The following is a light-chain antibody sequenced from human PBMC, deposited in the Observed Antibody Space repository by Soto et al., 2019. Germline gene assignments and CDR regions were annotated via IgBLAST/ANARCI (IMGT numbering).Light chain of an antibody. CDR2: DAS. Sequence: EIVMTQSPATLSVSPGERATISCSSSQSVSSSYLAWYQQKPGQAPRLLIYDASNRATGIPARFSGSGSGTDFTLTISSLEPEDFAVYYCQQRSNWPPITCGQGTRREIK. V-gene: IGKV3D-20*02. CDR1: QSVSSSY. CDR3: QQRSNWPPIT. J-gene: IGKJ5*01.